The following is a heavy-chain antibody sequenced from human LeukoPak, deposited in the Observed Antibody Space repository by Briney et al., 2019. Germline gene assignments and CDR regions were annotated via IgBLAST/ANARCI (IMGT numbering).Heavy chain of an antibody. V-gene: IGHV1-18*01. D-gene: IGHD6-19*01. CDR2: ISTDNGNA. Sequence: ASVEVSCKASGYTFNRYGLSWVRQAPGQGLEWVGWISTDNGNAHYAQKLQGRVTMTIDTSTSTAYMELRSLRSDDTAVYYCARARDTSGWYLDAFGVWGQGTLVTVSS. CDR1: GYTFNRYG. J-gene: IGHJ3*01. CDR3: ARARDTSGWYLDAFGV.